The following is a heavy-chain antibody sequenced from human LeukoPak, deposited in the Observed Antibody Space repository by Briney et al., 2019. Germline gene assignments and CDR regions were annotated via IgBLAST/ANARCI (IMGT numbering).Heavy chain of an antibody. CDR3: TRALYNTGWYPDHDS. J-gene: IGHJ4*02. Sequence: GGSLRLSCAASGFTFNNYWMTWVRQAPGKGLEWLANIKRDGTDKYYVGSVEGRFTISRDNAKNSLFLQMSSLRAEDTAIYYCTRALYNTGWYPDHDSWGQGTLVTVSS. V-gene: IGHV3-7*01. CDR2: IKRDGTDK. CDR1: GFTFNNYW. D-gene: IGHD6-19*01.